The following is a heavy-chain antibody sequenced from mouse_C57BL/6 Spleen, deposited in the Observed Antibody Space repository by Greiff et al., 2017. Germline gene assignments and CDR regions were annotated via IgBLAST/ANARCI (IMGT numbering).Heavy chain of an antibody. CDR1: GYTFTDYY. CDR3: ARFHGSCYSNFPFAY. CDR2: INPNNGGT. J-gene: IGHJ3*01. D-gene: IGHD2-5*01. Sequence: VQLQQSGPELVKPGASVKMSCKASGYTFTDYYMHWVKQSHGKSLEWIGYINPNNGGTRYNQKFKGKATLTVNKSSSTAYMELRSLTSEDSAVYYCARFHGSCYSNFPFAYWGQGTLVTVSA. V-gene: IGHV1-22*01.